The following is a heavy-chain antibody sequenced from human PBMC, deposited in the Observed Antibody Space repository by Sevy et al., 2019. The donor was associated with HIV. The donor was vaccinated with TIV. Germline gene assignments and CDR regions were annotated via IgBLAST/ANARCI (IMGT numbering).Heavy chain of an antibody. D-gene: IGHD2-8*01. CDR2: IKSKSEGGKT. CDR3: TNNRGYCIDGVCGEDFDS. CDR1: GFTFSNAW. J-gene: IGHJ4*02. Sequence: GGSLRLSCGASGFTFSNAWMTWVRQAPGKGLEWVGRIKSKSEGGKTDYAAPVKGRFTISRNDSKNTLYQQMNSLKSDETAVYYGTNNRGYCIDGVCGEDFDSWGQGTLVTVSS. V-gene: IGHV3-15*01.